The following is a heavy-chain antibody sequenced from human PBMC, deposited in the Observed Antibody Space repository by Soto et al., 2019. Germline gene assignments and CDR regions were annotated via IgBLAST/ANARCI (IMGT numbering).Heavy chain of an antibody. J-gene: IGHJ4*02. CDR3: ARPRVKSSGWYYLDF. CDR2: IYTSGST. CDR1: GGSISTYY. Sequence: PSETLSLTCTVSGGSISTYYWSWIRQPPGKGLEWIGYIYTSGSTNYNPSLKSRVTISVDTSKNQLSLKLRSVTAADTAVYYCARPRVKSSGWYYLDFWGLGTLVTVSS. V-gene: IGHV4-4*08. D-gene: IGHD6-19*01.